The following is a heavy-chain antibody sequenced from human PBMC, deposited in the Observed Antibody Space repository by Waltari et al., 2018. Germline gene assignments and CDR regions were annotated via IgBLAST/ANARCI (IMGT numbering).Heavy chain of an antibody. CDR2: IYSGGST. V-gene: IGHV3-53*02. Sequence: EVQLVETGGGLIQPGGSLRLSCAASGFTVSSHYMSWVRQAPGKGLEWVSVIYSGGSTYYADSVKGRFTISRDNSKNTLYLQMNSLRAEDTAVYYCARGGYSGYDPGLEGFQHWGQGTLVTVSS. J-gene: IGHJ1*01. D-gene: IGHD5-12*01. CDR3: ARGGYSGYDPGLEGFQH. CDR1: GFTVSSHY.